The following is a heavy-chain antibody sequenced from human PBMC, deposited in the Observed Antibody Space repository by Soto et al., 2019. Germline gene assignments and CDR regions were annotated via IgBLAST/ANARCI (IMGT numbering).Heavy chain of an antibody. V-gene: IGHV4-59*12. Sequence: QVQLQESGPGLVKPSETLSLTCSVANGSISGFYWTWIRQPPGKILEWIGSIHYTGRTDYNPSLTRRATMSVDTSKNQLSLNLKSITAAETAVYYCVRVGVGIGNHFDSWGRGTLGTVSS. J-gene: IGHJ4*02. CDR3: VRVGVGIGNHFDS. CDR1: NGSISGFY. CDR2: IHYTGRT. D-gene: IGHD1-26*01.